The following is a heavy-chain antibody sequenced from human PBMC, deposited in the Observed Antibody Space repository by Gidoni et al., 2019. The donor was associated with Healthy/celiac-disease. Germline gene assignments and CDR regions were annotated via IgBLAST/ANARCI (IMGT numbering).Heavy chain of an antibody. CDR2: IIPIFGTA. D-gene: IGHD3-3*01. J-gene: IGHJ6*02. V-gene: IGHV1-69*06. CDR1: GGTFSSYA. Sequence: QVQLVQSGAEVKKPGSSVKVSCKASGGTFSSYAISWVRQAPGQGLEWMGGIIPIFGTANYAQKFQGRVTITADKSTSTAYMELSSLRSEDTAVYYCARGQITIFGVVTQPPSPGYYYYGMDVWGQGTTVTVSS. CDR3: ARGQITIFGVVTQPPSPGYYYYGMDV.